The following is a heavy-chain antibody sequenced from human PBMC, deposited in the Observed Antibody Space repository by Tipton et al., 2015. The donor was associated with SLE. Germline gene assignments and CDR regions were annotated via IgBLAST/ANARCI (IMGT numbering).Heavy chain of an antibody. CDR3: ATPPGYSSGWFLFDY. D-gene: IGHD6-19*01. J-gene: IGHJ4*02. CDR2: IYYSGST. V-gene: IGHV4-31*02. Sequence: LRLSCTVSGGSISSGGYYWSWIRQHPGKGLEWIGYIYYSGSTYYNPSLKSRVTISVDTSKNQFSLKLSSVTAADTAVYYCATPPGYSSGWFLFDYWGQGTLVTVSS. CDR1: GGSISSGGYY.